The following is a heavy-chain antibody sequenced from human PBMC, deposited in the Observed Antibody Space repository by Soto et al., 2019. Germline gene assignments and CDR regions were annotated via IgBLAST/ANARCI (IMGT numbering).Heavy chain of an antibody. J-gene: IGHJ4*02. CDR2: IYYSGST. D-gene: IGHD2-21*02. CDR1: GGSSSSSSYY. CDR3: ARHPITVVTYNY. Sequence: PSESLSLTCPVSGGSSSSSSYYWGWLLQPPGKGLEWIGSIYYSGSTYYNPSLKSRVTISVDTSKNQFSLKLSSVTAADTAVYYCARHPITVVTYNYWGQGTLVTVSS. V-gene: IGHV4-39*01.